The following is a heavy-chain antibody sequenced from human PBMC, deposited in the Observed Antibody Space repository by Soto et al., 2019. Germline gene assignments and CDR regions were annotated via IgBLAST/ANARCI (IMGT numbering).Heavy chain of an antibody. CDR3: AGSYQPHDAFDI. CDR2: ISAYDGNT. D-gene: IGHD3-16*02. CDR1: GYTFTSYG. Sequence: ASVKVSCKASGYTFTSYGISWVRQAPGQGLEWMGWISAYDGNTNYAQKLQGRVTMTTDTSTSTAYMELRSLRSDDTAVYYCAGSYQPHDAFDIWGQGTMVTVSS. J-gene: IGHJ3*02. V-gene: IGHV1-18*01.